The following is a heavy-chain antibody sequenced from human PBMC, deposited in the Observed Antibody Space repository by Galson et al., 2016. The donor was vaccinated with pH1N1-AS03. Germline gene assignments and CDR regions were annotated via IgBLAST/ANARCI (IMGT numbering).Heavy chain of an antibody. CDR2: IYWDDDK. Sequence: PALVKPTQTLTLTCTFSGFSLTTSAVGVVWIRQPPGKALEWLALIYWDDDKRYNSSLKSRLTITKDTSKNQVVLTMTNKDPVDTPTYYCARTAGWLPDFWGQGTLVTVSS. D-gene: IGHD3-9*01. V-gene: IGHV2-5*02. J-gene: IGHJ4*02. CDR3: ARTAGWLPDF. CDR1: GFSLTTSAVG.